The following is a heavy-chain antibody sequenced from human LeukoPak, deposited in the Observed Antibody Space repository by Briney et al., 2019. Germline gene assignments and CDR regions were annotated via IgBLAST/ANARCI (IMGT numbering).Heavy chain of an antibody. D-gene: IGHD3-22*01. V-gene: IGHV3-21*01. CDR2: ISSSSYI. Sequence: PGGSLRLSCAASGFTFSSYSMNWVRQAPGKGLEWVSSISSSSYIYYADSVKGRFTISRDNAKNSLYLQMNSLRAEDTAVYYCARDKFYDSSGYYYLSYWGQGTLVTVSS. CDR1: GFTFSSYS. CDR3: ARDKFYDSSGYYYLSY. J-gene: IGHJ4*02.